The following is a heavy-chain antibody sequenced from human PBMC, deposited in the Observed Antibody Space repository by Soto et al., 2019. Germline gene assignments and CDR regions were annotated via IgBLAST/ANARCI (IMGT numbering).Heavy chain of an antibody. CDR2: INAGNGNT. Sequence: ASVKVSCKASGYTFTSYAMHWVRQAPGQRLEWMGWINAGNGNTKYSQEFQARVTITRDTSASTAYMELSSLRSEDTAVYYCARDLFSIAVAGTDYYYYGMDGWGKGTTVTVYS. D-gene: IGHD6-13*01. CDR1: GYTFTSYA. CDR3: ARDLFSIAVAGTDYYYYGMDG. V-gene: IGHV1-3*01. J-gene: IGHJ6*04.